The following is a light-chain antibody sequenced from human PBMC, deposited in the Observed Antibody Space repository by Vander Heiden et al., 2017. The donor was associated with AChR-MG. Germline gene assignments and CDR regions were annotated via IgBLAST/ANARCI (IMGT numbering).Light chain of an antibody. CDR2: GAS. Sequence: EIVLTQSPGTLSLSPGERATLSCRASQSITSNYLAWYQQKPGQAPRLLIYGASSRATGIPDRFSGSGSGTDFNLTIRRLEPEDFALYYCQHYVNSPNAFGQGTKLEIK. CDR3: QHYVNSPNA. V-gene: IGKV3-20*01. J-gene: IGKJ2*01. CDR1: QSITSNY.